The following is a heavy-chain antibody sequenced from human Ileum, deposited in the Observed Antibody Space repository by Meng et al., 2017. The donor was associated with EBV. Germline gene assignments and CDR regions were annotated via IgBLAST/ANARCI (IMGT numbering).Heavy chain of an antibody. V-gene: IGHV4-4*02. CDR3: AKANEYSLNS. CDR1: GNFISRSHW. D-gene: IGHD2-15*01. Sequence: VCLQAVGTGSVKPSGTLPLTCVVSGNFISRSHWCAWVRQPAWKGLEWIGEMHPTGSTYYNPSLKSRFTISLATVNNQFFLRLTSLTAADTAVYYCAKANEYSLNSWGKGTLVTVSS. J-gene: IGHJ4*02. CDR2: MHPTGST.